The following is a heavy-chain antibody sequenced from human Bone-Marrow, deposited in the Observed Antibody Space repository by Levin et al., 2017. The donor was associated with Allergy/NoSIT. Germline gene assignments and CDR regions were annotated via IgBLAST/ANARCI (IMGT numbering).Heavy chain of an antibody. CDR1: GLSIEDYA. V-gene: IGHV3-9*01. CDR3: SALASRPY. Sequence: SCSVSGLSIEDYAMHWVRQVPGKGLQWVAGINWNSDQIAYEDSVQGRFTISRDNAKNSLFLQMSSLRVDDTAVYYCSALASRPYWGQGTLVTVSS. CDR2: INWNSDQI. D-gene: IGHD6-6*01. J-gene: IGHJ4*02.